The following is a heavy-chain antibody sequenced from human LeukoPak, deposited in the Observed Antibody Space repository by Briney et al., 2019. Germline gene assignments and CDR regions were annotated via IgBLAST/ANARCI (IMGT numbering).Heavy chain of an antibody. Sequence: XXXXXXXXXEWVSYISSSGSTIYYADSVKGRFTISRDNAKNSLYLQMNSLRAEDTAVYYCARADWNHYDYWGQGTLVTVSS. CDR2: ISSSGSTI. J-gene: IGHJ4*02. V-gene: IGHV3-11*01. CDR3: ARADWNHYDY. D-gene: IGHD1-1*01.